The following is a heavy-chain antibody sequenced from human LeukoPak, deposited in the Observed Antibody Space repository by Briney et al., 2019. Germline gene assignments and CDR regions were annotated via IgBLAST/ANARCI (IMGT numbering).Heavy chain of an antibody. CDR2: ISWNSGSI. D-gene: IGHD6-19*01. V-gene: IGHV3-9*01. Sequence: GRSLRLSCAASGFTFDDYAMHWVRQAPGKGLEWVSGISWNSGSIGYADSVKGRFTISRDNAKNSLYLQMNSLRAEDTALYYCAEELSQWLITGGAFHIWGQGTMVTVSS. CDR3: AEELSQWLITGGAFHI. CDR1: GFTFDDYA. J-gene: IGHJ3*02.